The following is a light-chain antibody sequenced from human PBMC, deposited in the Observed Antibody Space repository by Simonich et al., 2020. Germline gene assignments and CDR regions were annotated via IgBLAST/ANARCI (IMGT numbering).Light chain of an antibody. V-gene: IGLV3-10*01. J-gene: IGLJ3*02. CDR3: YSTDSSGNHRV. Sequence: SYELTQPPSVSVSPGQTARITCSGDALPKKYAYWYQQKSGQAPVRVIYEDSKRPSGIPERVSGSSSGTMATLTISGAQVEDEADYYCYSTDSSGNHRVFGGRTKLTVL. CDR2: EDS. CDR1: ALPKKY.